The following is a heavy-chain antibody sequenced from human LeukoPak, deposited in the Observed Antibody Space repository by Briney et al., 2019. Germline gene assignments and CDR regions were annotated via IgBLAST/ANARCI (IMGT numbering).Heavy chain of an antibody. D-gene: IGHD1-26*01. CDR1: GGTFSSYA. Sequence: ASVKVSCKASGGTFSSYAISWVRQAPGQGLEWMGGIIPIFGTANYAQKFQGRVTITTDESTSTAYMELSSLRSEDTAVYYCASRPDEGATPFDPWGQGTLVTVSS. J-gene: IGHJ5*02. V-gene: IGHV1-69*05. CDR3: ASRPDEGATPFDP. CDR2: IIPIFGTA.